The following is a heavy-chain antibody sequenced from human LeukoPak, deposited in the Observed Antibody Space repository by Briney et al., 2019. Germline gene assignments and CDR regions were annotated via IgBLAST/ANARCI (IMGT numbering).Heavy chain of an antibody. CDR3: ARVQQQLLPFDY. J-gene: IGHJ4*02. Sequence: KHSETLSLTCSVSGGSISSNYWSWIRQPPRKGLEWIGNIYYSGSTNYNPSLKSRVTISVDTSKNQFSLKLSSVTAADTAVYYCARVQQQLLPFDYWEQGTRSTVSS. CDR2: IYYSGST. CDR1: GGSISSNY. V-gene: IGHV4-59*01. D-gene: IGHD6-13*01.